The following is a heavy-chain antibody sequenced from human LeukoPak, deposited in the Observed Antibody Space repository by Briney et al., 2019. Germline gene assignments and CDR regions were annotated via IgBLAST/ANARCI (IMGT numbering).Heavy chain of an antibody. Sequence: GGSLRLSCAASGFTFSSCGFNWVRQAPGKGLEWVSSIGPTGTDRYYADSVRGRFTISGDNAKNSMYLQMDSLRDEDTAVYYCATETIGRHYDYWGQGTLLTVSS. D-gene: IGHD1-14*01. CDR3: ATETIGRHYDY. J-gene: IGHJ4*02. CDR2: IGPTGTDR. V-gene: IGHV3-21*01. CDR1: GFTFSSCG.